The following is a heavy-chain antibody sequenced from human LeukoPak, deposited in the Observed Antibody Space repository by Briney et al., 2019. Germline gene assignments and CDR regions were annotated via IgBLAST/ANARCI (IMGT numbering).Heavy chain of an antibody. CDR3: ALGGPFWSGRNWFDP. Sequence: SVKVSCKASGGTFSSYAISWVRQAPGQGLEWMGGIIPIFGTANYAQKFQGRVTIIADESTSTAYMELSSLRSEDTAVYYCALGGPFWSGRNWFDPWGQGTLVTVSS. D-gene: IGHD3-3*01. CDR2: IIPIFGTA. J-gene: IGHJ5*02. CDR1: GGTFSSYA. V-gene: IGHV1-69*13.